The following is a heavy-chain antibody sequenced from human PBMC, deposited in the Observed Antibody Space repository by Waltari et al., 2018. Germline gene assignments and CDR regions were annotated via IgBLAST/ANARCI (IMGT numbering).Heavy chain of an antibody. V-gene: IGHV5-51*01. CDR1: GYSFTSYW. CDR2: IYPGDSDT. CDR3: ARHRSKGGSFYWYFDL. Sequence: EVQLVQSGAEVKKPGESLKISCKGSGYSFTSYWIGWVRQIPGKGLEWMGIIYPGDSDTRYSPSFQGQVTISADKSISTAYLQWSSLKASDTAMYYCARHRSKGGSFYWYFDLWGRGTLVTVSS. D-gene: IGHD1-26*01. J-gene: IGHJ2*01.